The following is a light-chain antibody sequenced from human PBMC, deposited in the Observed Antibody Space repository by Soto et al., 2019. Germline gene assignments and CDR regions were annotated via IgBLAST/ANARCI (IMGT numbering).Light chain of an antibody. CDR1: KLGDKY. J-gene: IGLJ1*01. Sequence: SYELTQPPSVSVSPGQTATISCSGDKLGDKYACWYQQKPGQSPVLVIYEDAKRPSGIPERFSGSNSGNTATLTISGTQTMDEADYYCQTWDTSSAWVFGDGTKVTV. CDR2: EDA. V-gene: IGLV3-1*01. CDR3: QTWDTSSAWV.